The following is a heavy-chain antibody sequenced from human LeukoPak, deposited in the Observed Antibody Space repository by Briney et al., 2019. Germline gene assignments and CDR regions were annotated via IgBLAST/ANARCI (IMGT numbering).Heavy chain of an antibody. D-gene: IGHD1-26*01. CDR2: IDHSGST. J-gene: IGHJ3*02. CDR1: GGSFSGYY. V-gene: IGHV4-34*01. Sequence: SETLSLTCAVYGGSFSGYYWSWIRQPPGKGLEWIGEIDHSGSTNYNPSLKSRVTISVDKSKNQFSLKLSSVTAADTAVYYCASSGARSYWVWTEGNDAFDIWGQGTMVTVSS. CDR3: ASSGARSYWVWTEGNDAFDI.